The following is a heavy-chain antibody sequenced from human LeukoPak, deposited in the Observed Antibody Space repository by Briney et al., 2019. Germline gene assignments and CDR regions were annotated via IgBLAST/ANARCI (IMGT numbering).Heavy chain of an antibody. D-gene: IGHD3-9*01. Sequence: SETLSLTCTVSGYSISSGYYWGWIRQPPGKGLEWIGSIYHSGSTYYNPSLKSRVTISVDTSKNQFSLKLSSVTAADTAVYYCARVGYFDWLLRLRGQGTLVTVSS. V-gene: IGHV4-38-2*02. CDR1: GYSISSGYY. CDR2: IYHSGST. J-gene: IGHJ4*02. CDR3: ARVGYFDWLLRL.